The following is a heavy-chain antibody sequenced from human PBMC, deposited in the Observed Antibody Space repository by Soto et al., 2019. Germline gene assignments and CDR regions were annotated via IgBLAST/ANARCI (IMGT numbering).Heavy chain of an antibody. Sequence: SLRLSCAASGFTFSSYGMHWVRQAPGKGLEWVAVIWYDGSNKYYADSVKGRFTISRDNSKNTLYLQMNSLGAEDTAVYYCAKIGTYSGGHFDNWGQGTLVTVSS. V-gene: IGHV3-33*06. D-gene: IGHD1-26*01. J-gene: IGHJ4*02. CDR2: IWYDGSNK. CDR1: GFTFSSYG. CDR3: AKIGTYSGGHFDN.